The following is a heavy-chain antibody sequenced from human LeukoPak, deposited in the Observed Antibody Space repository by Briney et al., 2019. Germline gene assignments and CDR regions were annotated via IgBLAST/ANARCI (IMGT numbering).Heavy chain of an antibody. V-gene: IGHV3-15*01. CDR1: GFTFNKAW. CDR2: IRDKPDGGTT. D-gene: IGHD2-2*01. Sequence: PGGSLRLSCAASGFTFNKAWMSGLRQAPGKGLEWVGLIRDKPDGGTTDYAAPVKGRFTISRDDSKSMLYLQMNSLKTEDTAVYYCTTDNAPGMHVWGQGTTVTVSS. CDR3: TTDNAPGMHV. J-gene: IGHJ6*02.